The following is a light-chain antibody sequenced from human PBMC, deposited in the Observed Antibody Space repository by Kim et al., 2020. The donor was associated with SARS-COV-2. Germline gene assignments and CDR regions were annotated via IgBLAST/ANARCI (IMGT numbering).Light chain of an antibody. CDR2: AAS. Sequence: ASVGDSVTITCRASQGISKYVAWFQLKPGKVPKRLIYAASSLQSGVPSRFSGSGSGTEFTLTISRLQPEDFATYYCLQHKSYPRTFGQGTKVEIK. V-gene: IGKV1-17*03. CDR3: LQHKSYPRT. J-gene: IGKJ1*01. CDR1: QGISKY.